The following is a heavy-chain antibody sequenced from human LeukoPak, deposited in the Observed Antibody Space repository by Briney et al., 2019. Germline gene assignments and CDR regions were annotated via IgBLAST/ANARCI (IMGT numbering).Heavy chain of an antibody. J-gene: IGHJ5*02. D-gene: IGHD6-6*01. Sequence: SETLSLTCAVYGGSFSGYYWSWIRQPPGMELEWIGEINHSGSTNYNPSLKSRVTISVDTSKNQFSLKLSSVTAADTAVYYCARPSGYSSSSIWFDPWGQGTLVTVSS. CDR3: ARPSGYSSSSIWFDP. CDR1: GGSFSGYY. V-gene: IGHV4-34*01. CDR2: INHSGST.